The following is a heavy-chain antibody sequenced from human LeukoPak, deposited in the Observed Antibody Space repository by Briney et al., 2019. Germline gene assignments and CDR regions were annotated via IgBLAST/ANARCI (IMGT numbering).Heavy chain of an antibody. D-gene: IGHD2-2*01. V-gene: IGHV3-21*01. Sequence: GGPLRLFCAASGFTFKSYSMNWLRQAPGKGVEWVSSISSSSSYIYYTDSVKGRFTISRDNAKNSLYLQVNSLRAEDTAVYYCARVLLVPAAPEDYYYGMDVWGQGTTVTVSS. CDR2: ISSSSSYI. J-gene: IGHJ6*02. CDR1: GFTFKSYS. CDR3: ARVLLVPAAPEDYYYGMDV.